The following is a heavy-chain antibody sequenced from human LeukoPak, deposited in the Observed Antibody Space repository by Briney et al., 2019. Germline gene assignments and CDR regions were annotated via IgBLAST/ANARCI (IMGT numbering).Heavy chain of an antibody. CDR3: ARVVVPGYGMDV. J-gene: IGHJ6*02. Sequence: PGGSLRLSCAASGFTFTSYSMNWVRQAPGKGLEWVSTISGGGGSTYYADSVKGRFTISRDNSKNTLYLQMNSLRAEDTAVYYCARVVVPGYGMDVWGQGTTVTVSS. CDR2: ISGGGGST. CDR1: GFTFTSYS. D-gene: IGHD2-2*01. V-gene: IGHV3-23*01.